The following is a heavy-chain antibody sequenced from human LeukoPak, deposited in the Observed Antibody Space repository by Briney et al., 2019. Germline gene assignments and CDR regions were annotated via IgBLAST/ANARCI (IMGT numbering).Heavy chain of an antibody. CDR2: ISGSGGTT. CDR3: ARGPNLGIRPTFQY. CDR1: GFPFSSYA. D-gene: IGHD5-18*01. V-gene: IGHV3-23*01. Sequence: GGSLRLSCAASGFPFSSYAMTWVRQAPGKGLEWVSAISGSGGTTYYADSVKGRFTISRDNSKNTLYLQMNSLRADDTAVYYCARGPNLGIRPTFQYWGQDTLVTVSS. J-gene: IGHJ1*01.